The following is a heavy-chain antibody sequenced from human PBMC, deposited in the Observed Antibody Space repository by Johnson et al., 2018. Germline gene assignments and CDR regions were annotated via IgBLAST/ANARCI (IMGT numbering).Heavy chain of an antibody. CDR3: ARERGGSGCSGDAFDI. J-gene: IGHJ3*02. V-gene: IGHV3-74*02. D-gene: IGHD3-10*01. CDR1: GFTFSRYW. Sequence: EVQLVETGGGSVQPGGSLRLSCVASGFTFSRYWMHWVRQAPGKGLVWVSRMSSDGRTIHYADSVKGRLTISRDNAKNTLYLQMKMLRADDTAVYSCARERGGSGCSGDAFDIWGQGTMVTVSS. CDR2: MSSDGRTI.